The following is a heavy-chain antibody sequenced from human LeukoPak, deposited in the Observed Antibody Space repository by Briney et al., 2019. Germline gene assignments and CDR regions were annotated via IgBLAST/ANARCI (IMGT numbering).Heavy chain of an antibody. V-gene: IGHV3-53*01. J-gene: IGHJ3*02. CDR1: VFSVSDNY. Sequence: PGGSLRLSCAASVFSVSDNYMSWVRQAPGKGLEWVSVIYSGGFTYYADSVKGRFTISRDNAKNSVYLQMTSLSVEDTAIYYCAREGTGGFDMWGQGTMVSVSP. CDR3: AREGTGGFDM. CDR2: IYSGGFT. D-gene: IGHD3-10*01.